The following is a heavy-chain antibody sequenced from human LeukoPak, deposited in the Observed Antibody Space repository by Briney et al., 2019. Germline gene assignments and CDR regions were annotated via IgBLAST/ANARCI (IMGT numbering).Heavy chain of an antibody. Sequence: GGSLRLSCAASGFTFSSYGMHWVRQAPGKGLEGVAVISYDGSNKYYADSVKGRFTISRDNSKNTLYLQMNSLRAEDTAVYYCANLPGAPVVAATDPRGYSYGRFDYWGQGTLVTVSS. CDR3: ANLPGAPVVAATDPRGYSYGRFDY. J-gene: IGHJ4*02. CDR1: GFTFSSYG. D-gene: IGHD2-15*01. V-gene: IGHV3-30*18. CDR2: ISYDGSNK.